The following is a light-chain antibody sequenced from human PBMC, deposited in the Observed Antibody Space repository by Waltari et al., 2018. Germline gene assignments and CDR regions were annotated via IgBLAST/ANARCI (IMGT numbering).Light chain of an antibody. CDR1: SSNIGANYD. Sequence: QSVLTQPPSASGTPGQRVTISSSGSSSNIGANYDVPWYQQVPGTAPTLLSLGDRHRPSGVPDRFSASKSGTSASLAITGLQAADEADYYCQSYDSSLSRYVFGSGTEVTVL. V-gene: IGLV1-40*01. J-gene: IGLJ1*01. CDR3: QSYDSSLSRYV. CDR2: GDR.